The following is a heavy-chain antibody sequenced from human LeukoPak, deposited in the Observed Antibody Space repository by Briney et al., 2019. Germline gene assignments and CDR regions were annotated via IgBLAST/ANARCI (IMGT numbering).Heavy chain of an antibody. V-gene: IGHV4-31*03. Sequence: PSETLSLTCSVSGGSISGAYYWSWIRQHPGKGLEYFGYIYYSGTTYYNPSLQSRVTISVDTSKNQFSLKLNSVTAADTAVYYCARVRGVCSGRSCYEIDSWGQGALVTVSS. J-gene: IGHJ4*02. D-gene: IGHD2-15*01. CDR1: GGSISGAYY. CDR3: ARVRGVCSGRSCYEIDS. CDR2: IYYSGTT.